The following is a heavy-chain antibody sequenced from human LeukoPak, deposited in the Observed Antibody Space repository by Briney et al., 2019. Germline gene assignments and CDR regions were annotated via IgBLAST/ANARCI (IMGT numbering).Heavy chain of an antibody. J-gene: IGHJ3*02. Sequence: GASVKVSCKVSGHTLSDLAMHWVRQAPGKGLEWMGGLHPEDGEAIYAQPLQGRVTMTEDTSTDTAYMELSSLRSEDTAVYYCATRNFGDYGAFDIWGQGTMVTVSS. D-gene: IGHD4-17*01. V-gene: IGHV1-24*01. CDR2: LHPEDGEA. CDR3: ATRNFGDYGAFDI. CDR1: GHTLSDLA.